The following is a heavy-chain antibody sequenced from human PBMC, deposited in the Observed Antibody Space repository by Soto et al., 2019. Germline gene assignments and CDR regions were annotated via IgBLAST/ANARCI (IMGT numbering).Heavy chain of an antibody. V-gene: IGHV3-48*02. Sequence: AGGPLRLSCPPSGFTFSSYSMNWVRQAPGKGLEWVSYSCSNSSTIYYADSVKGRSTISRDNAKNSLYLQMNSMRDEDTAGDCCARAISSFDYWGQGTLVTVSS. CDR3: ARAISSFDY. J-gene: IGHJ4*02. CDR1: GFTFSSYS. CDR2: SCSNSSTI. D-gene: IGHD6-13*01.